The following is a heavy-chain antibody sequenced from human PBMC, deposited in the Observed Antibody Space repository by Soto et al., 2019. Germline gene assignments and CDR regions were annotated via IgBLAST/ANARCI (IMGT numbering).Heavy chain of an antibody. CDR3: ARDRNTMIVGDAFDI. Sequence: GGSLRLSCAASGFTFSSYGMHWVRQAPGKGLEWVAVIWYDGSNKYYADSVKGRFTFSRDNSKNTLYLQMNSLRAEDTAVYYCARDRNTMIVGDAFDIWGQGTMVTVSS. V-gene: IGHV3-33*01. CDR1: GFTFSSYG. J-gene: IGHJ3*02. D-gene: IGHD3-22*01. CDR2: IWYDGSNK.